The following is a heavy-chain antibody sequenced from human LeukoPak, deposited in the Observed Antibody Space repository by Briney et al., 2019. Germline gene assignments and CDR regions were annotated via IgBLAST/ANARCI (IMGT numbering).Heavy chain of an antibody. V-gene: IGHV4-61*02. CDR1: GDSISSGNYH. J-gene: IGHJ3*02. CDR3: ARGPYKYDGSGAFDI. Sequence: SETLSLTCTVSGDSISSGNYHWSWIRQPAEKGLEWIGRIYTSGSTNYNPSLKSRVTISVDTSKNQFSLKLTSVTAADTAVYYCARGPYKYDGSGAFDIWGQGTMVTVSS. CDR2: IYTSGST. D-gene: IGHD3-22*01.